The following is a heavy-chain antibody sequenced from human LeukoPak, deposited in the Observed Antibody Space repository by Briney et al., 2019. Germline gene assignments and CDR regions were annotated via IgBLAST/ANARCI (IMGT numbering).Heavy chain of an antibody. CDR1: AFPFSDHY. J-gene: IGHJ4*02. CDR2: TIKKASSYTT. D-gene: IGHD2-2*01. V-gene: IGHV3-72*01. Sequence: PGGCLRLSWAASAFPFSDHYMDWVRQDPGKGLEWVVRTIKKASSYTTEYAASVKGRFTISRDDSKNPLYLQMNSLKTEDAAVYYCARDNGHSCWGQGTLVTVSS. CDR3: ARDNGHSC.